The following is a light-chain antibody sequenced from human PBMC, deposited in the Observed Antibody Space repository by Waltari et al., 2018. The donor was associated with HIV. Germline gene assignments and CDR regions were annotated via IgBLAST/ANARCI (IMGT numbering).Light chain of an antibody. CDR1: KSHIGAGHD. V-gene: IGLV1-40*01. CDR3: QSYDFRLRGLWV. J-gene: IGLJ3*02. CDR2: ANS. Sequence: QSLLTPPPSVAGTPGPRITISCPGNKSHIGAGHDVPLYRRLPGTAPRLLIFANSNRPSGVPDRFSGSKTTASASLVITGLQAEDEGYYYCQSYDFRLRGLWVFGGGTKVTVL.